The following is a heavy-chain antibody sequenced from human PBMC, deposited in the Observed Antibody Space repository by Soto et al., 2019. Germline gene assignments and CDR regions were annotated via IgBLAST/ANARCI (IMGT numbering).Heavy chain of an antibody. CDR2: IDSSSSFI. V-gene: IGHV3-21*06. Sequence: EVQLVESGGSLVKPGGSLRLSCAASGFTFSSHAMNWVRQAPGKGLEWISSIDSSSSFIYYADSVTGRFTISRDNAKNAVFLHMSSLRADDTAVYYCARDPLWFGEICYFDYWGQGALVTVSS. D-gene: IGHD3-10*01. J-gene: IGHJ4*02. CDR3: ARDPLWFGEICYFDY. CDR1: GFTFSSHA.